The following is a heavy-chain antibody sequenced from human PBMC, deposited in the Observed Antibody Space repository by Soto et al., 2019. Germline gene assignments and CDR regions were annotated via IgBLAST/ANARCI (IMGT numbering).Heavy chain of an antibody. CDR3: VRTSLVVAVATRVDF. Sequence: EVQLVESGGGLVQPGESLRLYCAASGFTFSNYWMHWVRQAPGKGLVWVSRIDSDGSRITYADFVKGRFTISRDNAKNTVYLHMNSLTAEDTAVYYCVRTSLVVAVATRVDFWGQGTLVTVSS. CDR2: IDSDGSRI. V-gene: IGHV3-74*01. CDR1: GFTFSNYW. D-gene: IGHD2-15*01. J-gene: IGHJ4*02.